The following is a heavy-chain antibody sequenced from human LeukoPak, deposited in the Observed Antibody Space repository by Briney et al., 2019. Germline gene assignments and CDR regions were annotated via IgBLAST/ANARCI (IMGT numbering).Heavy chain of an antibody. J-gene: IGHJ5*02. Sequence: PSETLSLTCTVSGGSISSYYWSWIRQPPGKGLEWIGYIYYSGSTNYNPSLNSRVTISVDTSKNQFSLKLSPVTAADTAVYYCARVERAKYYDFWSGFTAGWFDPWGQGTLVTVSS. V-gene: IGHV4-59*01. D-gene: IGHD3-3*01. CDR3: ARVERAKYYDFWSGFTAGWFDP. CDR1: GGSISSYY. CDR2: IYYSGST.